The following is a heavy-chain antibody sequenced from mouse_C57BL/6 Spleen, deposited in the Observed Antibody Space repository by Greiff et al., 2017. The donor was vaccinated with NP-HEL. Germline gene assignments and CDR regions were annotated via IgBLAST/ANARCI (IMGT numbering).Heavy chain of an antibody. Sequence: QVQLQQSGPELVKPGASVKISCKASGYAFSSSWMNWVKQRPGKGLEWIGRIYPGDGDTNYNGKFKGKATLTADKSSSTAYMQLSSLTSEDSAVYFCAREGEGDYVLYYFDYWGQGTTLTVSS. CDR3: AREGEGDYVLYYFDY. D-gene: IGHD2-13*01. V-gene: IGHV1-82*01. J-gene: IGHJ2*01. CDR1: GYAFSSSW. CDR2: IYPGDGDT.